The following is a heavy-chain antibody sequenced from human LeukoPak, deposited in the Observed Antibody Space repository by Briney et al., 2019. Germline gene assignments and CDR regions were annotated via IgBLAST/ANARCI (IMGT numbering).Heavy chain of an antibody. J-gene: IGHJ4*02. D-gene: IGHD4-11*01. CDR1: GGSFSGYY. V-gene: IGHV4-34*01. CDR2: INHSGST. CDR3: ARTQAYSIAPLDY. Sequence: SETLSLTCAVYGGSFSGYYWSWIRQPPGKGLEWIGEINHSGSTSYNPSLKSRVTISVDTSKNQFSLKLSSVTAADTAVYYCARTQAYSIAPLDYWGQGTLVTVSS.